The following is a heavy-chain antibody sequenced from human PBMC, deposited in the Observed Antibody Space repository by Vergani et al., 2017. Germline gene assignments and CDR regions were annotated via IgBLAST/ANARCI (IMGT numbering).Heavy chain of an antibody. CDR1: GGTFSSYA. CDR3: AREGRSGYYSLFDY. Sequence: QVQLVQSGAEVKKPGSSVKVSCKASGGTFSSYAISWVRQAPGQGLEWMGGIIPIFGTANYAQKFQGRVTSTADKSTSTPYMELSSLRSEDTAVYYCAREGRSGYYSLFDYWGQGTLVTVSS. D-gene: IGHD3-22*01. V-gene: IGHV1-69*06. J-gene: IGHJ4*02. CDR2: IIPIFGTA.